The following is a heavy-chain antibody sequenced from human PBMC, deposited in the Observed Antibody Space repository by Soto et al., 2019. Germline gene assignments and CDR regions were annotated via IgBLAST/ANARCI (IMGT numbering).Heavy chain of an antibody. CDR1: GFTFSSYG. D-gene: IGHD3-22*01. Sequence: PGGSLRLSCAASGFTFSSYGMHWVRQAPGKGLEWVAVIWYDGSNKYYADSVKGRFTISRDNSKNTLYLQMNSLRAEDTAVYYCARFPYYYDSSGPTPLDYWGKGTLVTVSS. V-gene: IGHV3-33*01. CDR2: IWYDGSNK. J-gene: IGHJ4*02. CDR3: ARFPYYYDSSGPTPLDY.